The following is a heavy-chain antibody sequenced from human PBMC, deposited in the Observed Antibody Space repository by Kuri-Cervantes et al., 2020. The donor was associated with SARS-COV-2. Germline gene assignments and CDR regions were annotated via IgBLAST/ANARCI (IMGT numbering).Heavy chain of an antibody. CDR3: ARASAGSSWGYYYYMDV. D-gene: IGHD1-26*01. CDR1: GFTVSSNY. V-gene: IGHV3-7*01. CDR2: IKQDGSEK. Sequence: GGSLRLSCAASGFTVSSNYMSWVRQTPGRGLEWVANIKQDGSEKYYVDSVKGRFTISRDNAGNLLFLQMNSLRSEDTAVYYCARASAGSSWGYYYYMDVWGIGTTVTVSS. J-gene: IGHJ6*03.